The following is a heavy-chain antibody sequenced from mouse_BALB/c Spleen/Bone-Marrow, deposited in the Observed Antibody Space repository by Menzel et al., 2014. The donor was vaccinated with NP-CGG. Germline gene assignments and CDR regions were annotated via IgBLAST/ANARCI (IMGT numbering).Heavy chain of an antibody. CDR3: ASYDYAQGGFAY. CDR2: ISYDGSN. CDR1: GYSITSGSY. J-gene: IGHJ3*01. D-gene: IGHD2-4*01. V-gene: IGHV3-6*02. Sequence: EVQLQQSGPGLVKPFQSLSLTCSVTGYSITSGSYWNWIRQFPGTKLEWMGYISYDGSNNYNPSLKNRISITRDTSKNQFFLKLNSVTTEDTATYYCASYDYAQGGFAYWGQGTLVTVSA.